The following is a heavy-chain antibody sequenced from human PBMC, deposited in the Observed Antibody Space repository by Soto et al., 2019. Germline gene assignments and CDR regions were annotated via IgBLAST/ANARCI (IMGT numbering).Heavy chain of an antibody. J-gene: IGHJ6*02. CDR1: GGSFSGYY. V-gene: IGHV4-34*01. CDR2: INHSGST. CDR3: ARAGLPLVRGVIGYGMDV. Sequence: QVQLQQWGAGLLKPSETLSLTCAVYGGSFSGYYWSWIRQPPGKGLEWIGEINHSGSTNYNPSRKSRVTISVDTSKNQFSLKLSSVTAADTAVYYCARAGLPLVRGVIGYGMDVWGQGTTVTVSS. D-gene: IGHD3-10*01.